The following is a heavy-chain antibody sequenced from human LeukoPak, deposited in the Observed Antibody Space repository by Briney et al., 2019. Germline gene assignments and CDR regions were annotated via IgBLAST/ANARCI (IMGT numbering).Heavy chain of an antibody. CDR3: ATYCSSTSCYSHYYMDV. Sequence: GGSLRLSCAASGFTFNNFAMSWVRQAPGKGLEWVSAISGSGGSTYYADSVKGRFTISRDNSKNTLYLQMNSLRAEDTAVYYCATYCSSTSCYSHYYMDVWGKGTTVTVSS. D-gene: IGHD2-2*02. J-gene: IGHJ6*03. CDR1: GFTFNNFA. CDR2: ISGSGGST. V-gene: IGHV3-23*01.